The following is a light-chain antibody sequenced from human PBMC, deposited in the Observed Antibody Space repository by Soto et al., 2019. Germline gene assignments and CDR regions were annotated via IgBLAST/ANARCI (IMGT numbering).Light chain of an antibody. CDR2: EVF. CDR1: NSDVGGYNY. Sequence: QSALTQPASVSGSPGQSITIPCTGTNSDVGGYNYVSWYQHHPGKAPKLMIYEVFNRPSGVSSRFSGSKSGSTASLTISGLQAEDEAEYYCRSYTTTNTLYVFGTGTKVTVL. V-gene: IGLV2-14*01. CDR3: RSYTTTNTLYV. J-gene: IGLJ1*01.